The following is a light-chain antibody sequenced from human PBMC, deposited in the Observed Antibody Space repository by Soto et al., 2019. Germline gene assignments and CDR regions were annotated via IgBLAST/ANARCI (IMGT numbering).Light chain of an antibody. CDR3: QQYGNSRWT. CDR1: QSVSSSY. CDR2: GTS. Sequence: EIVLTQSPDTLSLSPGERATLYCRASQSVSSSYLAWYQQTPGQAPRLLIYGTSNRATGIPDRFSGSGSGTEFTLTISRLEPEDVAVYYCQQYGNSRWTFGQGTKVEIK. V-gene: IGKV3-20*01. J-gene: IGKJ1*01.